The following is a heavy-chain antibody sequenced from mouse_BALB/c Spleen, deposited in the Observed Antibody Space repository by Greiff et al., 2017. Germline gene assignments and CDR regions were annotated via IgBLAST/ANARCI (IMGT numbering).Heavy chain of an antibody. CDR1: GFNFTDYY. D-gene: IGHD3-3*01. Sequence: EVQLQQSGAELVRSGASVKLSCTASGFNFTDYYMHWVKQRPEQGLEWIGWIDPENGDTEYAPTFQGKATMTADTSSNTAYLQLSSLTSEDTAVYYCNAGGTRGFAYWGQGTLVTVSA. CDR2: IDPENGDT. J-gene: IGHJ3*01. V-gene: IGHV14-4*02. CDR3: NAGGTRGFAY.